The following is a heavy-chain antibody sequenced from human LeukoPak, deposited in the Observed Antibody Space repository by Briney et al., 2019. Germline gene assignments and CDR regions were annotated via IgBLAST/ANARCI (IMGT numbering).Heavy chain of an antibody. CDR1: GGTFSSYA. Sequence: ASAKVSCKASGGTFSSYAISWVRQAPGQGLEWMGRTIPILGIANYAQKFQGRVTITADKSTSTAYMELSSLRSEDTAVYYCARDCSSTSCYGYWGQGTLVTVSS. CDR2: TIPILGIA. CDR3: ARDCSSTSCYGY. J-gene: IGHJ4*02. V-gene: IGHV1-69*04. D-gene: IGHD2-2*01.